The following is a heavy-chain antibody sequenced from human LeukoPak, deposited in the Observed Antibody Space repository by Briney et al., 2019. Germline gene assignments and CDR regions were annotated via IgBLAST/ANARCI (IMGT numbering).Heavy chain of an antibody. CDR1: GYTFTGYY. CDR2: INPNSGGT. J-gene: IGHJ6*02. CDR3: ARNRYSGYDYYYYYGMDV. V-gene: IGHV1-2*04. Sequence: ASVKVSCKASGYTFTGYYMHWVRQAPGQGLEWMGWINPNSGGTNYAQKFQGWVTMTRDTSISTAYMELSRLRSDDTAVYYCARNRYSGYDYYYYYGMDVWGQGTTVTVSS. D-gene: IGHD5-12*01.